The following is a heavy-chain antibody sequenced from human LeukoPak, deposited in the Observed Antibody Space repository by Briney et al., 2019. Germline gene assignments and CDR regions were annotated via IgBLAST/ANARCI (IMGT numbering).Heavy chain of an antibody. Sequence: WVSLRLSGSASGFTFSSYDMHWLRQATGKGLEWVSTIGTADDTYYPGSVKGRFTISRANAKNSLYLQMNRLRAGDTAVYYCARGPSYGSGSYYHFDYWGQGTLVTVSS. CDR2: IGTADDT. J-gene: IGHJ4*02. V-gene: IGHV3-13*01. CDR1: GFTFSSYD. CDR3: ARGPSYGSGSYYHFDY. D-gene: IGHD3-10*01.